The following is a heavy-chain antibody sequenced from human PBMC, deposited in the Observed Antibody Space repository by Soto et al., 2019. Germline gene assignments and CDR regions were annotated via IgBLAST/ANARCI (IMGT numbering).Heavy chain of an antibody. J-gene: IGHJ4*02. CDR2: IYYSGST. V-gene: IGHV4-59*08. CDR1: GGSISSYY. D-gene: IGHD4-17*01. Sequence: PSETLSLTCPVSGGSISSYYLSWIRQPPGKGLEWIGYIYYSGSTNYNPSLKSRVTISVDTSKNQFSLKLSSVTAADTAVYYCARQQSTPHFDYWGQGTLVTVSS. CDR3: ARQQSTPHFDY.